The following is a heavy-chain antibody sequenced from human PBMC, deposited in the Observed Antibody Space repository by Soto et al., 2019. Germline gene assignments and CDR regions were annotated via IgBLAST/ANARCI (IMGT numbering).Heavy chain of an antibody. V-gene: IGHV3-23*01. J-gene: IGHJ4*02. CDR2: ISGSGGST. Sequence: GSLRLSCAASGFTFSSYSMIWVRQSPGKGLEWVSAISGSGGSTHYADSVKGRFTISRDNSKNTLYLQMNSLRAEDTAVYYCAKDHPTAGTCPDYWGQGTLVTVSS. CDR3: AKDHPTAGTCPDY. CDR1: GFTFSSYS. D-gene: IGHD6-13*01.